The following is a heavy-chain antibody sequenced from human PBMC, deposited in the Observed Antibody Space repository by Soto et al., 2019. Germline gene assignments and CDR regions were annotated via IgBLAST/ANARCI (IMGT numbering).Heavy chain of an antibody. CDR1: RFNFTNCV. D-gene: IGHD6-13*01. CDR2: ITTNGHT. Sequence: EVHLLESGGVLVLSGECLRLSCETCRFNFTNCVMTWVRQPPGKRLEWVSVITTNGHTDYADSVKGRFTISRDNSKKTVYLQMHSLRAEDTAIYYCANGLLNGRWYAADWGQGTLVTVSS. J-gene: IGHJ4*02. V-gene: IGHV3-23*01. CDR3: ANGLLNGRWYAAD.